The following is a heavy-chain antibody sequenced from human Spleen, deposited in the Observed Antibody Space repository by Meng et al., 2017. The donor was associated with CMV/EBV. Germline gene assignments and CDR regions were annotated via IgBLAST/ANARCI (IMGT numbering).Heavy chain of an antibody. CDR1: GFTFSSYS. CDR2: IKQDGSEK. J-gene: IGHJ6*02. D-gene: IGHD2-2*01. Sequence: GGSLRLSCAASGFTFSSYSLSWVRQAPGKGLEWVANIKQDGSEKFYVDSVKGRFSISRDNAKNSLYLQMNSLRAEDTAVYYCARVLPAANADYYGMDVWGQGTTVTVSS. CDR3: ARVLPAANADYYGMDV. V-gene: IGHV3-7*01.